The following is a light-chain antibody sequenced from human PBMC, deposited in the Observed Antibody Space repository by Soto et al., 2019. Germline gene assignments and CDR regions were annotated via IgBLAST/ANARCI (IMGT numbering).Light chain of an antibody. V-gene: IGLV2-11*01. CDR3: CAYAGSYSLV. CDR2: DVN. CDR1: SSDVGAYNY. J-gene: IGLJ2*01. Sequence: QSALTQPRSVSGSPGQSVTISCTGTSSDVGAYNYVSWYQQHPGKAPKVMIYDVNKRPSGVPDRFSGSKSDNTASLTISGLQAEDEADYYCCAYAGSYSLVFGGGNKLTVL.